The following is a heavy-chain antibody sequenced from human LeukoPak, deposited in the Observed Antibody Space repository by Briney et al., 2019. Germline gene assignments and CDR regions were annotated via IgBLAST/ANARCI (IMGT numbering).Heavy chain of an antibody. CDR3: ARRDCSSSSCHYYYYYMDV. CDR1: GYTFTSFG. J-gene: IGHJ6*02. CDR2: ISAYNGNT. Sequence: GASVKVSCKASGYTFTSFGISWVRQAPGQGLEWMGWISAYNGNTNYAQKVQGRVTMTTDTSTSTAYMELRSLTSDDTAVYYCARRDCSSSSCHYYYYYMDVWDQGTTVTVSS. D-gene: IGHD2-2*01. V-gene: IGHV1-18*01.